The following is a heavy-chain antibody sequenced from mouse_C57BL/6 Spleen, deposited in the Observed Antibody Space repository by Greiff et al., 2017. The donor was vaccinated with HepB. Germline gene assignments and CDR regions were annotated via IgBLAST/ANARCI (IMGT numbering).Heavy chain of an antibody. J-gene: IGHJ1*03. CDR1: GYTFTSYW. CDR3: ARSDYYGSSYWYFDV. Sequence: QVQLQQSGAELVKPGASVKMSCKASGYTFTSYWITWVKQRPGQGLEWIGDIYPGSGSTNYNEKFKSKATLTVDTSSSTAYMQLSSLTSEDSAVYYCARSDYYGSSYWYFDVWHRDHGHRLL. V-gene: IGHV1-55*01. D-gene: IGHD1-1*01. CDR2: IYPGSGST.